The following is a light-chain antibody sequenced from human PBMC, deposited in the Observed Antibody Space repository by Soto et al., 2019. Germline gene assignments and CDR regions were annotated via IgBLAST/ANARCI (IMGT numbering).Light chain of an antibody. V-gene: IGLV1-44*01. CDR1: SSNIGSNT. CDR2: SHN. Sequence: QPVLTQPPSASGTPGQRVTISCSGSSSNIGSNTVNWYQQLPGTAPKLLIYSHNQRPSGVPDRFSVSKSGTSASLAISGLQSEDEADYSCATWDDSLDGYVFGTGTKVTVL. J-gene: IGLJ1*01. CDR3: ATWDDSLDGYV.